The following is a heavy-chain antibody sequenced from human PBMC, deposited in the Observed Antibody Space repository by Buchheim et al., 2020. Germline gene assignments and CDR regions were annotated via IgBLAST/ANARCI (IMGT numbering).Heavy chain of an antibody. J-gene: IGHJ4*02. CDR3: ARRTTSPGNFDY. CDR1: GYTFSSYY. D-gene: IGHD2-2*01. CDR2: INPSGGRT. Sequence: QVQLVQSGSEVKEPGASVKLSCKASGYTFSSYYMDWVRQAPGQGLEWMGRINPSGGRTTYAQKFQGRVTMTRDKSTSSVYMEVSSLSSEDTAVYFCARRTTSPGNFDYWGQGTL. V-gene: IGHV1-46*03.